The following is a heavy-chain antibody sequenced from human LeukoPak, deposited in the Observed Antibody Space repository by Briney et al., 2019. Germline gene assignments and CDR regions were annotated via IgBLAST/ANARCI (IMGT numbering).Heavy chain of an antibody. J-gene: IGHJ2*01. CDR2: IIPIFGTA. CDR1: GGTFSSYA. Sequence: SVKVSCKASGGTFSSYAISWVRQAPGQVLEWMGRIIPIFGTANYAQKFQGRVTITTDESTSTAYMELSSLRSEDTAVYYCARVFDYGDYVGWYFDLWGRGTLVTVSS. CDR3: ARVFDYGDYVGWYFDL. D-gene: IGHD4-17*01. V-gene: IGHV1-69*05.